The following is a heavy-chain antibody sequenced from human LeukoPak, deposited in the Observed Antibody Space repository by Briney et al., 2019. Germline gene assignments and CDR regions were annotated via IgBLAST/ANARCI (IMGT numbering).Heavy chain of an antibody. CDR1: GYTFTGYY. D-gene: IGHD7-27*01. V-gene: IGHV1-2*02. CDR3: ARAGPKIPPLIGGP. Sequence: ASVKVSCKASGYTFTGYYMHWVRQAPGQGLEWMGWINPNSGGTNYAQKFQGRVTMTRDASISTAYMELSRLRSDDTAVYYCARAGPKIPPLIGGPWGQGTLVTVSS. CDR2: INPNSGGT. J-gene: IGHJ5*02.